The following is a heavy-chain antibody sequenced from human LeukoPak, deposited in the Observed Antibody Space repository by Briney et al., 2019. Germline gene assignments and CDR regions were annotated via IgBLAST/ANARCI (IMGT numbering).Heavy chain of an antibody. CDR3: ARSPQRYCSSTSCYEYYYYYMDV. CDR2: IYPGDSDT. Sequence: GESLKISCKGSGYSFTSYWIGWVRQMPGKGLEWMGIIYPGDSDTRYSPSFQGQVTISADKSISTAYLQWSSLEASDTAMYYCARSPQRYCSSTSCYEYYYYYMDVWGKGTTVTVSS. V-gene: IGHV5-51*01. D-gene: IGHD2-2*01. CDR1: GYSFTSYW. J-gene: IGHJ6*03.